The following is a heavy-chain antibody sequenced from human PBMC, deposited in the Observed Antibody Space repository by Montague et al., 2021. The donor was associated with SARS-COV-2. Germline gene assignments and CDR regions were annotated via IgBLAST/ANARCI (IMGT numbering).Heavy chain of an antibody. J-gene: IGHJ4*02. V-gene: IGHV4-59*13. CDR3: ARELGYDSSGYYAYFDY. CDR1: GGSISRYY. CDR2: IDYSGGT. D-gene: IGHD3-22*01. Sequence: SETLSLTCTVSGGSISRYYWSWIQQPPGKGLEWIGYIDYSGGTKYNPSLKSRVTISVDTSKNQFSLKLNSVTAADTAVYYCARELGYDSSGYYAYFDYWGQGTLVTVSS.